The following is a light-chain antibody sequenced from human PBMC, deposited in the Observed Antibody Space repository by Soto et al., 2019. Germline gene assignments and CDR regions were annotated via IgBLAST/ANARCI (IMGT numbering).Light chain of an antibody. J-gene: IGLJ1*01. CDR2: DVS. CDR3: CSYAGSYTGV. CDR1: NSDVGGYNF. Sequence: QSALTQPRSVSGSPGQSVTISCTGTNSDVGGYNFVSWYQQHPGKAPKLMIYDVSKRPSGVPDRFSGSKSGNTASLIISGLQAEDEADYYSCSYAGSYTGVFGTGTKLTAL. V-gene: IGLV2-11*01.